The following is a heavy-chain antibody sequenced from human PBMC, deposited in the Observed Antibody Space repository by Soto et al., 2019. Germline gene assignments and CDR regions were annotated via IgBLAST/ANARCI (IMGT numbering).Heavy chain of an antibody. CDR1: GVTFNNAG. J-gene: IGHJ4*02. Sequence: PGGALRLSCAASGVTFNNAGMNWVRQAPGKGLEWVGRIKSKTDGGTIDYAAPVKGRFTISRDDSKNTLYLQMNSLKTEDTAVYYWTTDGLAVAVVDYWGQGPLATVSS. CDR2: IKSKTDGGTI. D-gene: IGHD6-19*01. CDR3: TTDGLAVAVVDY. V-gene: IGHV3-15*07.